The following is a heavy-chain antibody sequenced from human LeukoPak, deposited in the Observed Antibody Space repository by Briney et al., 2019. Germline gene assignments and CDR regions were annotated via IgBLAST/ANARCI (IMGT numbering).Heavy chain of an antibody. D-gene: IGHD3-10*01. Sequence: SSETLSLTCAVYGGSFSGYYWSWLRQPPGKGLEWIGEIDHSGSTNYDPSLKSRVTMSVDTSKDQFSLKLSSVTAADTAVFYCARRYGSGSYANDFDYWGQGTLVTVSS. V-gene: IGHV4-34*01. CDR2: IDHSGST. J-gene: IGHJ4*02. CDR1: GGSFSGYY. CDR3: ARRYGSGSYANDFDY.